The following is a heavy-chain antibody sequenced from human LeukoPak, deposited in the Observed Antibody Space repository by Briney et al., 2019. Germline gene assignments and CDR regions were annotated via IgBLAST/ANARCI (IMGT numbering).Heavy chain of an antibody. Sequence: SGGSLRLSCVASGFTFSTHWVSWVRQAPGKGLEWVANIKEDGSTTDYVDSVKGRFTISRDNAKNSVFLQMNSLRAEDTAVYYRAPQTMILVLGGQGTLVTVSS. J-gene: IGHJ4*02. CDR3: APQTMILVL. CDR2: IKEDGSTT. CDR1: GFTFSTHW. V-gene: IGHV3-7*01. D-gene: IGHD3-22*01.